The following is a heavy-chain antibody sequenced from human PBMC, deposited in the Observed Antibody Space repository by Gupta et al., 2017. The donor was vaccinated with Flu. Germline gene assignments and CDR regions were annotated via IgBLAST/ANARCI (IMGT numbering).Heavy chain of an antibody. J-gene: IGHJ3*02. CDR3: AREAYEDTSDSDVDGAFDI. V-gene: IGHV3-33*01. Sequence: HWVRQAPSKGLECVAVIGFDGNNKYCTDSVKGRFTISRDNSKNTLFLQMDSLRAEDTAVYYCAREAYEDTSDSDVDGAFDIWGQGTKVTVSS. CDR2: IGFDGNNK. D-gene: IGHD3-22*01.